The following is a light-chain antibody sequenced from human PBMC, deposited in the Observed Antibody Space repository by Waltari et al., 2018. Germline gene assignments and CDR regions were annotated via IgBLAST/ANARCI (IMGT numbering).Light chain of an antibody. Sequence: QSVLTQPPSVSGAPGQRVTISCTGSSSNIGAGYDVHWYQQLPGTAPKLLIYNDNNRPSGVPDRFSGSKSGTSASLAITGLQAEDEADYYFQSYDITLSASVFAGGTKLTV. CDR1: SSNIGAGYD. CDR3: QSYDITLSASV. V-gene: IGLV1-40*01. CDR2: NDN. J-gene: IGLJ3*02.